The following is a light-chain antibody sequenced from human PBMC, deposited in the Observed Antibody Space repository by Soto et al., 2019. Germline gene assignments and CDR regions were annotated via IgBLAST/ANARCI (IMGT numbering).Light chain of an antibody. J-gene: IGLJ1*01. CDR3: SSYTSRSTFV. CDR2: EVS. Sequence: QSVLTQPPSVSGSPGQSVTISCTGTSSDVGSYNRVSWYQQPTGTAPKLMIYEVSNRPSGIPDRFSGSKSGNTASLTVSGLQAEDEADYCCSSYTSRSTFVLGTGSKLTVL. V-gene: IGLV2-18*02. CDR1: SSDVGSYNR.